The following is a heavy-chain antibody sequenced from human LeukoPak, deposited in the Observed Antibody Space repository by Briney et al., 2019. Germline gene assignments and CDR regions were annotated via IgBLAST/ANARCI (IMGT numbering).Heavy chain of an antibody. Sequence: GGSLRLSCAASGFTFSSYSMNWVRQAPGKGLEWVSSISSSSSYIYYADSVKGRFTISRDNAKNSLYLQMNSLRAEDTAVYYCARDRGFSNYYYYYMDVWGKGTTVTISS. CDR3: ARDRGFSNYYYYYMDV. J-gene: IGHJ6*03. CDR2: ISSSSSYI. CDR1: GFTFSSYS. V-gene: IGHV3-21*01.